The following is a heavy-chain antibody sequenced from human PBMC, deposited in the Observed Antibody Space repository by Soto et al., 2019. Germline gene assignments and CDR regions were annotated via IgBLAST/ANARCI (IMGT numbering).Heavy chain of an antibody. D-gene: IGHD5-18*01. CDR3: ARHHGVDTAILFDY. J-gene: IGHJ4*02. CDR1: GGSISSYY. V-gene: IGHV4-59*08. CDR2: IYYSGST. Sequence: SETLSLTCTVSGGSISSYYWSWIRQPPGKGLEWIGYIYYSGSTNYNPSLKSRVTISVDTSKNQFSLKLSSVTAADTAVYYCARHHGVDTAILFDYWGQGTLVTVSS.